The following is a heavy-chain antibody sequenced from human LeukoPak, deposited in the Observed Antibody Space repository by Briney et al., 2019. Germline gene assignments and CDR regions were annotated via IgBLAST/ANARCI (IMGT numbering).Heavy chain of an antibody. CDR3: ARGTGKSSSWYYFDY. D-gene: IGHD6-13*01. J-gene: IGHJ4*02. CDR1: GYTFINHA. V-gene: IGHV1-3*04. Sequence: GASVKVSCKASGYTFINHAMHWVRQAPGQRLEWMGWINTGNGKPKYSQKFQGRVTMTRNTSISTAYMELSSLRSEDTAVYYCARGTGKSSSWYYFDYWGQGTLVTVSS. CDR2: INTGNGKP.